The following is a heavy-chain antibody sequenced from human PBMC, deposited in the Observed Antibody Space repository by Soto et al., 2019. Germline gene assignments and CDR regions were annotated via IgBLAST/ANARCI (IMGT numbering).Heavy chain of an antibody. V-gene: IGHV3-64*01. CDR1: GFTFSSYA. CDR2: ISSNGGST. CDR3: ARDAHSRIAYCGGDRLGNAFDI. Sequence: EVQLVESGGGLVQPGGSLRLSCAASGFTFSSYAMHWVRQAPGKGLEYVSAISSNGGSTYYANSVKGRFTISRDNSKNTLYLQMGSLRAEDMAVYYCARDAHSRIAYCGGDRLGNAFDIWGHGTMVTVSS. J-gene: IGHJ3*02. D-gene: IGHD2-21*01.